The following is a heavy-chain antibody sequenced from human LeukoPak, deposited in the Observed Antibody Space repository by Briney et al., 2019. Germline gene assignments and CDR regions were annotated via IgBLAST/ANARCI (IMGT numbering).Heavy chain of an antibody. CDR3: ARGPAMGYNWNSETTFDY. V-gene: IGHV1-2*02. CDR2: INPNSGGT. CDR1: GYTFTGYY. J-gene: IGHJ4*02. Sequence: ASVKVSCKASGYTFTGYYMHWVRQAPGQGLEWMGWINPNSGGTNYAQKFQGRVTMTRDTSISTAYMELSRLRSDDTAVYYCARGPAMGYNWNSETTFDYWGQGTLVTVSS. D-gene: IGHD1-7*01.